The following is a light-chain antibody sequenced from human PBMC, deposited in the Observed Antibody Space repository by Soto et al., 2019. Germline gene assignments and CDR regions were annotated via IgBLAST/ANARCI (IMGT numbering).Light chain of an antibody. J-gene: IGKJ1*01. V-gene: IGKV2-30*01. CDR2: KVS. CDR3: LQATHWPGT. Sequence: MTQSPSSLSASVGARVTITCQASQDISDYVKWYQQRPGQSPRRIIYKVSYRDSGVPDRFSGSGSGTDFTLKISRVEAEDVGVYYCLQATHWPGTFGQGTKVDIK. CDR1: QDISDY.